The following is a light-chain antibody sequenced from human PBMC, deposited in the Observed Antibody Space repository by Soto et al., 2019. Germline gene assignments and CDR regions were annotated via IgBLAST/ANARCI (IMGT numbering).Light chain of an antibody. J-gene: IGKJ3*01. CDR3: QQRSNWPLT. V-gene: IGKV3-11*01. Sequence: EIGLTQSPSTLSLSTGERATLSCRASQSIRNYLAWYQQKPGQSPRLLIYDASNRATDVPARFSGSGSGTDFTLSISSLEPEDFAVYFCQQRSNWPLTFAPGTKVDIK. CDR2: DAS. CDR1: QSIRNY.